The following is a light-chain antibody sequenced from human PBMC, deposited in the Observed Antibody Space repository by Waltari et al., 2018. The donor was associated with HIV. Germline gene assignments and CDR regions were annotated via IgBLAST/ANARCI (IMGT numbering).Light chain of an antibody. CDR1: SSDVGGYNY. J-gene: IGLJ1*01. CDR3: SSFGGTYAYV. Sequence: QSALTQSRSVSGSPGQSVPISCTGTSSDVGGYNYVSWYQQHPGTAPKLMIYDVYKRPSGVPDRFSGSKSGTTASLTISGLQAEDEADYYCSSFGGTYAYVFGSGTRVTVL. V-gene: IGLV2-11*01. CDR2: DVY.